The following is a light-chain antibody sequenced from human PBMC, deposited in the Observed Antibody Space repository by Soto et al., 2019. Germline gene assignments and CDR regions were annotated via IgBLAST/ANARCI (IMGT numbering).Light chain of an antibody. V-gene: IGKV3-20*01. Sequence: EIVLTQSPGTLSLSPGERATLSCRASQSVCSSYLAWYQQKPGQAPRLLIYAASSRATGVPERFSGSGSVTDFTLTISRLEPEDFAVYYCQQYCISPPNTCGQGTRLEIK. CDR3: QQYCISPPNT. CDR2: AAS. J-gene: IGKJ5*01. CDR1: QSVCSSY.